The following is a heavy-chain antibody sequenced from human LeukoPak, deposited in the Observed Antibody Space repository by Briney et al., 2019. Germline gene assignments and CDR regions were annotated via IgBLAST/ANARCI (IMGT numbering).Heavy chain of an antibody. CDR1: GFSLSTSGMG. V-gene: IGHV2-70*04. J-gene: IGHJ3*02. CDR2: IDWDDDK. Sequence: SGPALVKPTQTLTLTCTFSGFSLSTSGMGVSWIRQPPGKALEWLARIDWDDDKFYSTSLKTRLTISKDTSKNQVVLTMTNMDPVDTATYYCARSGPDALYCSGGSCYSIAFDIWGQGTMVTVSS. D-gene: IGHD2-15*01. CDR3: ARSGPDALYCSGGSCYSIAFDI.